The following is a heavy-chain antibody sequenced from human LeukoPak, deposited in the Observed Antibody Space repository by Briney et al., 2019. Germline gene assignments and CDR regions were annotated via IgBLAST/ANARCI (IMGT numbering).Heavy chain of an antibody. J-gene: IGHJ3*01. V-gene: IGHV1-18*03. CDR2: ISAYNGNT. D-gene: IGHD5-12*01. CDR3: ARGRGGYPD. CDR1: GYTFTSYG. Sequence: GASVKVSCKASGYTFTSYGISWVRQAPGQGLEWMGWISAYNGNTNYAQKLQGRVTITRDTSASTAYMELSSLRSEDMAVYYCARGRGGYPDWGQGTMVAVSS.